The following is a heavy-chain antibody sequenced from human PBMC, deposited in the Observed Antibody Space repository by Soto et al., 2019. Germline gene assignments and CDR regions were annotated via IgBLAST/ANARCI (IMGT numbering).Heavy chain of an antibody. CDR1: GYTFTSYA. J-gene: IGHJ3*02. CDR2: INAGNGNT. CDR3: ARDWVLNCDILTGSDAFDI. Sequence: ASVKVSCKASGYTFTSYAMHWVRQAPGQRLEWMGWINAGNGNTKYSQKFQGRVTITRDTSASTAYMELSSLRSEDTAVYYCARDWVLNCDILTGSDAFDIWGQGTMVTVS. V-gene: IGHV1-3*01. D-gene: IGHD3-9*01.